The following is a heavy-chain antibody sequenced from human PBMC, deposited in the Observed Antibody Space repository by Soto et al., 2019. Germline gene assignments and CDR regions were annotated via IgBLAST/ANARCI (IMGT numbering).Heavy chain of an antibody. D-gene: IGHD3-3*01. Sequence: SVKVSCKASGGTFSSYAISWVRQAPGQGLEWMGGIIPIFGTANYAQKFQGRVTITADESTSTAYMELSSLRSEDTAVYYCASGTIFGVVIGYYYYGMDVWGQGTTVTVSS. CDR2: IIPIFGTA. V-gene: IGHV1-69*13. J-gene: IGHJ6*02. CDR1: GGTFSSYA. CDR3: ASGTIFGVVIGYYYYGMDV.